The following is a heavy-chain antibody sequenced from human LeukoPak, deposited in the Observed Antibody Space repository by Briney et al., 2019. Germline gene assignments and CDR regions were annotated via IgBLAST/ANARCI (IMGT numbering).Heavy chain of an antibody. J-gene: IGHJ4*02. CDR1: GYTFTGYY. V-gene: IGHV1-2*02. CDR3: ARSMDIVVVPAADSSGFDY. Sequence: ASVKVSCKASGYTFTGYYMHWVRQAPGQGLESMGWINTNNGGTNYAQNFQGRVTMTRDMSISSAYMELSRLRSDDTAVYYCARSMDIVVVPAADSSGFDYWGQGTLVTVSS. D-gene: IGHD2-2*03. CDR2: INTNNGGT.